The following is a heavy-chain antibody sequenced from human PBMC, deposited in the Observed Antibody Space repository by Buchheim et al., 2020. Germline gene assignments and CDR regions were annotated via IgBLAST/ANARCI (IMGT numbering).Heavy chain of an antibody. CDR3: ASLGFGVATIHASH. V-gene: IGHV1-69*04. CDR2: IIPILGIA. J-gene: IGHJ4*02. CDR1: GGTFSSYA. D-gene: IGHD5-12*01. Sequence: QVQLVQSGAEVKKPGSSVKVSCKASGGTFSSYAISWVRQAPGQGLEWMGRIIPILGIANYAQKFQGRVTITADQSPSTAYLELSSLRSEDTAVYYCASLGFGVATIHASHWGQGTL.